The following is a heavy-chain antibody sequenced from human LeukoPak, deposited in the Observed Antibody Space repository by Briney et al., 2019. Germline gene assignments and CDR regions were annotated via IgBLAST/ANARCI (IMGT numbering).Heavy chain of an antibody. J-gene: IGHJ5*02. CDR2: IYHSGTT. CDR3: ARLPTGYPNWFDP. V-gene: IGHV4-39*01. D-gene: IGHD3-9*01. Sequence: SETLSLTCAVSGGSIISSSCNWGWIRQPPGKGLEWIGTIYHSGTTYYNPSLKSRVTISVDTSKNQFFLKLSSVTAADTAVYYCARLPTGYPNWFDPWGQGSLVTVSS. CDR1: GGSIISSSCN.